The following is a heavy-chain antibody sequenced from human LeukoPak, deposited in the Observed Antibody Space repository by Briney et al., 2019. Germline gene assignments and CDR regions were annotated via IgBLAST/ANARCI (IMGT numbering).Heavy chain of an antibody. CDR3: ARHVGIHLWSLYFDY. V-gene: IGHV4-59*08. CDR1: GGSISSYY. D-gene: IGHD5-18*01. CDR2: IYSSGST. J-gene: IGHJ4*02. Sequence: PSETLSLTCIVSGGSISSYYWSWLRPPPRKGLEWIGYIYSSGSTDYNPSLKSRATISLDTSNHQFSLKLTSVTAADTAVYYCARHVGIHLWSLYFDYWGQGSLVTVSS.